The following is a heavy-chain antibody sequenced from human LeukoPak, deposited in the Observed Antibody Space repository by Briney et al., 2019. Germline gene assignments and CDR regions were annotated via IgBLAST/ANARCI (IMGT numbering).Heavy chain of an antibody. D-gene: IGHD2/OR15-2a*01. V-gene: IGHV3-21*01. CDR2: ITSDSNHR. CDR3: ARDEYNSNGFDI. J-gene: IGHJ3*02. CDR1: EFTFRSYR. Sequence: GGSLRLSCAVSEFTFRSYRMSWGREAPGPGLEWVSSITSDSNHRYYADPVKGRFTTSRDNSENSLYLQMNILRAEATAVYYCARDEYNSNGFDIWGHGTMVTVSS.